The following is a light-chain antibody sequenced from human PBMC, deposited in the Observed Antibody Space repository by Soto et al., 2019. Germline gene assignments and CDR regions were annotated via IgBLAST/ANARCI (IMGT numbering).Light chain of an antibody. V-gene: IGKV3-20*01. J-gene: IGKJ1*01. Sequence: EIVLTQSPGTLSLSPGERATLSCRASQSVSSSYLAWHQQKPGQAPRLLIYGASSRATGIPDRFSGSGSGTDFTLTISRLEPEDFAVYSCQQYGSSPAWTFGQGTKVEIK. CDR3: QQYGSSPAWT. CDR1: QSVSSSY. CDR2: GAS.